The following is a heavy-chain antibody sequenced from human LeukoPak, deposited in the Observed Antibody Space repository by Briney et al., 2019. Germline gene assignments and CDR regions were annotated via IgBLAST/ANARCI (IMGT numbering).Heavy chain of an antibody. CDR1: GFTFSSYA. V-gene: IGHV3-23*01. J-gene: IGHJ4*02. CDR3: AKGSPIYYFDY. D-gene: IGHD2-21*01. Sequence: GGPLRLSCAASGFTFSSYAMSWVRQAPGKGLEWVSVISGSGGGIYYADSVKGRFTISRDNSKNTLYLQMNSLRAEDTAVYYCAKGSPIYYFDYWGQGTLVTVSS. CDR2: ISGSGGGI.